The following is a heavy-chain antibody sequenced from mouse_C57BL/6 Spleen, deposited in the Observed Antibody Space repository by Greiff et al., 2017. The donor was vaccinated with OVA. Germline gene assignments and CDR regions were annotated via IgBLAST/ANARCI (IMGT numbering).Heavy chain of an antibody. V-gene: IGHV2-2*01. CDR3: ARAYYYGSSLYYYAMDY. CDR2: IWSGGSK. J-gene: IGHJ4*01. CDR1: GFSLTSYG. Sequence: VQLQESGPGLVQPSQSLSITCTVSGFSLTSYGVHWVRQSPGKGLEWLGVIWSGGSKDYNAAFISRLSISKDNSKSQVFIKMNSLQADDTAIYYCARAYYYGSSLYYYAMDYWGQGTSVTVSS. D-gene: IGHD1-1*01.